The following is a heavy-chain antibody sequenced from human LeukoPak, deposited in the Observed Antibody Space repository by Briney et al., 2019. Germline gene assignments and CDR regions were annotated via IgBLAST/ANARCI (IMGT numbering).Heavy chain of an antibody. CDR1: GFTVSSNC. V-gene: IGHV3-66*01. CDR2: IYSGGST. CDR3: ANGGDRYAFDI. J-gene: IGHJ3*02. Sequence: GGSLRLSCAASGFTVSSNCMSWVRQAPGKGLEWVSVIYSGGSTYYADSVKGRFTISRDNSKNTLYLQMNSLRAEDTAVYYCANGGDRYAFDIWGQGTMVTVSS. D-gene: IGHD2-21*02.